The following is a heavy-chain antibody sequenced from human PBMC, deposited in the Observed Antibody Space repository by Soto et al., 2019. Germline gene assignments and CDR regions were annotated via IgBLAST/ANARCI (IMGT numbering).Heavy chain of an antibody. CDR2: INAGNCNT. CDR1: GYTFTSYA. J-gene: IGHJ2*01. CDR3: ARAPSWWYFDL. Sequence: ASVKVSCKASGYTFTSYAMHWVRQAPGQRLEWKRWINAGNCNTKYSQKFQGRVTITRDTSASTAYMELSSLSSEDTAVYYCARAPSWWYFDLWGRGTLVTVPQ. V-gene: IGHV1-3*01.